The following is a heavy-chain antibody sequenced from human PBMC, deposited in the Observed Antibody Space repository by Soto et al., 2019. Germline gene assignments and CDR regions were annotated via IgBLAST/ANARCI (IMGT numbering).Heavy chain of an antibody. D-gene: IGHD3-10*01. V-gene: IGHV4-39*01. CDR1: GGSISSSSYY. J-gene: IGHJ6*02. Sequence: SETLSLTCTVSGGSISSSSYYWGWIRQPPGKGLECIGSIYYSGSTYYNPSLKSRVTISVDTSKNQFSLKLSSVTAADTAVYYCARWGFNYYYGMDVWGQGTTVTVSS. CDR3: ARWGFNYYYGMDV. CDR2: IYYSGST.